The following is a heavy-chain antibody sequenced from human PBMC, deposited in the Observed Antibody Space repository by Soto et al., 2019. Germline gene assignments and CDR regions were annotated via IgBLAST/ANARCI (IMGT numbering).Heavy chain of an antibody. CDR2: ISYHGNDK. J-gene: IGHJ5*02. V-gene: IGHV3-30-3*01. D-gene: IGHD2-21*01. CDR1: GFTFSSYA. Sequence: QVQLVESGGGVVQPGRSLRLSCAASGFTFSSYAIHWVRQAPGKGLEWVAVISYHGNDKYYADSVKGRFTISRDNSKNTLYLQMNSLRADDTAVYYCARDRRPYWCDPWGQGTRVTVSS. CDR3: ARDRRPYWCDP.